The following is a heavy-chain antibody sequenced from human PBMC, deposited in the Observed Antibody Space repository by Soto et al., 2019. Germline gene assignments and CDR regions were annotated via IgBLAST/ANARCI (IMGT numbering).Heavy chain of an antibody. V-gene: IGHV4-61*01. CDR2: IYYSGST. J-gene: IGHJ6*02. D-gene: IGHD6-13*01. Sequence: SETLSLTCTVSGGSISSSSYYWSWIRQPPGKGLEWIGYIYYSGSTNYNPSLKSRVTISVDTSKNQFSLKLSSVTAADTAVYYCARDRGSSWPYFGMDVWGQGTTVTVSS. CDR3: ARDRGSSWPYFGMDV. CDR1: GGSISSSSYY.